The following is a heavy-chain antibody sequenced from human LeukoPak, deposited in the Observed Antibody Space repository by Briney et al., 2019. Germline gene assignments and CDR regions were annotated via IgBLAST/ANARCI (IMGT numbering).Heavy chain of an antibody. CDR2: INPSGGST. Sequence: ASVKVSCKAPGYTFTTYYMHWVRQAPGQGLQWMGIINPSGGSTSYAQKFQGRVTMTRDTSTSTVYMELSSLRSDDTAIYYCARSVKMPTIVHWGQGTLVTVSS. CDR3: ARSVKMPTIVH. V-gene: IGHV1-46*03. D-gene: IGHD5-24*01. CDR1: GYTFTTYY. J-gene: IGHJ4*02.